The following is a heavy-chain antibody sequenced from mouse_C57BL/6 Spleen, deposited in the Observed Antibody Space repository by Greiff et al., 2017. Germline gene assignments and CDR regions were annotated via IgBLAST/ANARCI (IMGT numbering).Heavy chain of an antibody. CDR1: GYTFTDYE. V-gene: IGHV1-15*01. J-gene: IGHJ2*01. Sequence: QVQLQQSGAELVRPGASVTLSCKASGYTFTDYEMHWVKQTPVHGLEWIGAIDPETGGTAYNQKFKGKAILTADKSSSTAYMELRSRTSEDSAFYYCTIAYYSNYEGFDYWGQGTTLTVSS. CDR2: IDPETGGT. D-gene: IGHD2-5*01. CDR3: TIAYYSNYEGFDY.